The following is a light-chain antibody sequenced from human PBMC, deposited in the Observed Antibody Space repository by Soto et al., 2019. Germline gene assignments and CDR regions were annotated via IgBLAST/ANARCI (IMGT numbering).Light chain of an antibody. Sequence: QPVLTQSSSASASLGSSVKLTGTLSSGHSSHIIAWHQQQPGKAPRYLMKLEGSGSYNKGSGVPDRFSGSSSGADRYLTISNLQFEDEADYYCETWDSNTRLFGGGTKLTVL. J-gene: IGLJ2*01. CDR2: LEGSGSY. V-gene: IGLV4-60*02. CDR3: ETWDSNTRL. CDR1: SGHSSHI.